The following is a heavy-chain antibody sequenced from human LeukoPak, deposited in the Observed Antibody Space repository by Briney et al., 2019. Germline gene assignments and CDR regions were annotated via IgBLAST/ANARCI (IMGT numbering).Heavy chain of an antibody. J-gene: IGHJ4*02. CDR1: GGSISSYY. CDR2: IYYSGST. V-gene: IGHV4-59*01. CDR3: ARETPERYRGSYFDY. Sequence: PETLSLTCTVSGGSISSYYWSWIRQPPGKGLEWIGYIYYSGSTNYNPSLESRVTISVDTSKNQFSLKLSSVTAADTAVYFCARETPERYRGSYFDYWGQGILVTVSS. D-gene: IGHD1-26*01.